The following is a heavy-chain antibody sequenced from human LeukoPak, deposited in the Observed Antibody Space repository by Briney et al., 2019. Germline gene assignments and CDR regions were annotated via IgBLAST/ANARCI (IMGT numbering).Heavy chain of an antibody. CDR3: ARRLGFSGSGSDY. J-gene: IGHJ4*02. CDR2: INPNSGGT. V-gene: IGHV1-2*02. Sequence: ASVKVSCKASGYTFTVYYMHWVRQAPGQGLEWMGWINPNSGGTKYAQKFQGRVTMTSDTSISTAYMELSRLRSDDTAVYYCARRLGFSGSGSDYWGQGTLVTASS. CDR1: GYTFTVYY. D-gene: IGHD3-10*01.